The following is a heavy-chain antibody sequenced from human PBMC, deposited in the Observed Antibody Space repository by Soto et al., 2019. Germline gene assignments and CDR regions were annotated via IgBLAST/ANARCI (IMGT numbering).Heavy chain of an antibody. D-gene: IGHD1-1*01. V-gene: IGHV4-59*02. J-gene: IGHJ4*02. CDR2: IYYTGNT. Sequence: PXETLSLTCSISGCSVSPYYWSWIRQPPGKGLEWIGYIYYTGNTYYNPSLESRLSMSVDTSKNQFSLRLTSVTTADTAVYYCAKYRRSNEDGFTLDFWGQGTLVTVSS. CDR1: GCSVSPYY. CDR3: AKYRRSNEDGFTLDF.